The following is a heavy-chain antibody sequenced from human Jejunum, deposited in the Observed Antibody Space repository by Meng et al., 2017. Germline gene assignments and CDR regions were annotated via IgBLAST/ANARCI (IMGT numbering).Heavy chain of an antibody. CDR2: INRSGST. D-gene: IGHD3-3*01. J-gene: IGHJ4*02. CDR1: GGSFGTYY. CDR3: ARGRSIDFRLAKYDY. V-gene: IGHV4-34*01. Sequence: LQQWGAGLLKPSETLSLPCAVNGGSFGTYYWTWFRQSPEKGLEWIGEINRSGSTSSNPSLKSRVAISMDTSKNQFFLRLDSVTAADTAVYYCARGRSIDFRLAKYDYWGQGTLVTVSS.